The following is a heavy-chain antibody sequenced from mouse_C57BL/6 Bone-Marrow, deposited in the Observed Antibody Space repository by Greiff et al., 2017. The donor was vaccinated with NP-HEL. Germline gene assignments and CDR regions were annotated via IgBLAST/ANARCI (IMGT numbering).Heavy chain of an antibody. CDR2: ISNGGGST. D-gene: IGHD2-4*01. J-gene: IGHJ3*01. CDR3: ARHERLRQEAWFAY. V-gene: IGHV5-12*01. Sequence: EVMLVESGGGLVQPGGSLKLSCAASGFTFSDYYMYWVRQTPEQRLEWVAYISNGGGSTYYPDTVKGRFTLSRDNATNTLYLQMSRLKSEDTAMYYCARHERLRQEAWFAYWGQGTLVTVSA. CDR1: GFTFSDYY.